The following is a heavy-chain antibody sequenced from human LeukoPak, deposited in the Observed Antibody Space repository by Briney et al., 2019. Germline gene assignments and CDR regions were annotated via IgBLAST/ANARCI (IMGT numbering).Heavy chain of an antibody. V-gene: IGHV4-59*08. CDR2: IYYSGST. CDR3: ARLMVRGVIAGMDV. D-gene: IGHD3-10*01. J-gene: IGHJ6*02. CDR1: GGSISSYY. Sequence: SETLSLTCTVSGGSISSYYWSWIRQPPGKGLEWIGYIYYSGSTNYNPSLKSRVTISVDTSKNQFSLKLSSVTAADTAVYYCARLMVRGVIAGMDVWGQGTMVTVSS.